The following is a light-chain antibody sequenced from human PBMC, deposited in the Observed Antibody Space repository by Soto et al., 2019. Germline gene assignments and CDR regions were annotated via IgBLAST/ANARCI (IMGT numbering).Light chain of an antibody. CDR1: SSDVGAYTF. V-gene: IGLV2-14*03. Sequence: QSALTQPASVSGSPGQTITISCTGTSSDVGAYTFVSWYQQHPDKVPKLMIFDVSRRPSGVSDRFSGSKSGNTASLTISGLQPEDEADYYCSSYTSSSTHVFGSGTKLTVL. CDR3: SSYTSSSTHV. CDR2: DVS. J-gene: IGLJ1*01.